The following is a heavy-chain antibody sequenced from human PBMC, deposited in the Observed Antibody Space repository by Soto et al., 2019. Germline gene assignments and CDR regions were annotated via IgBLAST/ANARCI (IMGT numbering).Heavy chain of an antibody. D-gene: IGHD2-2*01. Sequence: QGQLVQSGVEVKKPGASVKVSCSASGNTFTNFGVTWVRQAPGQGLEWMGWISPYTDDPSYAQKFQGRVTMTIDTSTSSAYLDLRSLTSDDTAVYCWARVMPGAEAWFHPWGQGTLVTVSS. V-gene: IGHV1-18*01. CDR2: ISPYTDDP. CDR1: GNTFTNFG. J-gene: IGHJ5*02. CDR3: ARVMPGAEAWFHP.